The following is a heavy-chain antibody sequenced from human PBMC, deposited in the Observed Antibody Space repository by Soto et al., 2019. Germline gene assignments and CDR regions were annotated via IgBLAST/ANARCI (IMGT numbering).Heavy chain of an antibody. D-gene: IGHD3-16*02. CDR3: ARMGLHLGELSRNWLDP. CDR1: GGSISSGDYY. Sequence: QVQLQESGPGLVKPSQTLSLTCTISGGSISSGDYYWSWIRHPPGKGLEWIGSIYYSGRTNYNPSLKSRLNISLDTSTNQFSLKLSSVTAADTAVYYCARMGLHLGELSRNWLDPWGQGTLVTVSS. CDR2: IYYSGRT. V-gene: IGHV4-31*03. J-gene: IGHJ5*02.